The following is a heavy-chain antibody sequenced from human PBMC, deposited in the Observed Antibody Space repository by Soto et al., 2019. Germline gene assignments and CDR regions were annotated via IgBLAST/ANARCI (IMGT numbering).Heavy chain of an antibody. CDR2: INHSGSI. V-gene: IGHV4-34*01. D-gene: IGHD2-15*01. Sequence: SETLSLTCAVYGGSFSGYYGSWIRQPPGKGLEWIGEINHSGSINYNPSLKSRVTISVDTSKTRFSLKLSSVTAADTAVYYCARGWCSAASCTPIDYWGQETLVTVSS. CDR1: GGSFSGYY. J-gene: IGHJ4*02. CDR3: ARGWCSAASCTPIDY.